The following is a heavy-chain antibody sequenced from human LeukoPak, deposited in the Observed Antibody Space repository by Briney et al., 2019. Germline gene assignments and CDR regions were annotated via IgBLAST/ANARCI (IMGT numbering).Heavy chain of an antibody. J-gene: IGHJ6*03. CDR3: ARGYCSSTSCYGGYYYYMDV. D-gene: IGHD2-2*01. Sequence: PSETLSLTCAVYGGSFSGYYWSWIRQPPGKGLEWIGEINHSGSTNYNPSLKSRVTISVDTSKNQFSLKLSSVTAADTAVYYCARGYCSSTSCYGGYYYYMDVWGKGTTVTISS. CDR1: GGSFSGYY. CDR2: INHSGST. V-gene: IGHV4-34*01.